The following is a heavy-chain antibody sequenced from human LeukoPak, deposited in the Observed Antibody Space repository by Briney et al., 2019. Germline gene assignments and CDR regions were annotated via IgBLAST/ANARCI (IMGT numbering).Heavy chain of an antibody. CDR2: IYSGGST. J-gene: IGHJ3*02. CDR3: ARARDYGPFDI. CDR1: GFTVSSNY. Sequence: PGGSLRLSCAASGFTVSSNYMNWVRQAPGKGLEWVSVIYSGGSTYYADSVKGRFTISRDNSKNTLYLQMNSLRAEDTAVYYCARARDYGPFDIWGQGTMVTVSS. D-gene: IGHD4-17*01. V-gene: IGHV3-53*01.